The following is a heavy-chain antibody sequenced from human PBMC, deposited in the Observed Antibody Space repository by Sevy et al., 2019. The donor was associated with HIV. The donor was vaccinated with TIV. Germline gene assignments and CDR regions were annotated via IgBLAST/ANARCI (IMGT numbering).Heavy chain of an antibody. CDR1: GYNLNNYY. D-gene: IGHD3-22*01. V-gene: IGHV1-46*02. CDR2: INPSGGST. Sequence: ASVMVSCKASGYNLNNYYMHWVRQAPGQGLAWMGLINPSGGSTSYAQKFQGRVTMTRDTSTSTLHMELSSLRSEDTAVYYCARVYYYDYSGPGYWGQGTLVTVSS. CDR3: ARVYYYDYSGPGY. J-gene: IGHJ4*02.